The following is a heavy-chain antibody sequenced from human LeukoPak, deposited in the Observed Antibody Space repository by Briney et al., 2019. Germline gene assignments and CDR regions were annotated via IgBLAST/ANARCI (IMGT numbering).Heavy chain of an antibody. V-gene: IGHV1-2*06. CDR1: GYTFTGYY. J-gene: IGHJ6*03. CDR3: ARDRLDSSGYSIYYMDV. CDR2: NNPNSGGT. Sequence: ASVKVSCKASGYTFTGYYMHWVRQAPGQGLEWMGRNNPNSGGTNYAQKFQGRVTMTRDTSISTAYMELSRLRSDDTAVYYCARDRLDSSGYSIYYMDVWGKGTTVTVSS. D-gene: IGHD3-22*01.